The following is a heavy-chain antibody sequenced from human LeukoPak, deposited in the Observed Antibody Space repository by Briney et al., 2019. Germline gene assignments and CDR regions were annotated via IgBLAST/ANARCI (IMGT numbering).Heavy chain of an antibody. D-gene: IGHD2-15*01. CDR3: ARAVTYCSGGSCYSGLPSAY. CDR2: ITCDSSFI. CDR1: GFTFSSYS. V-gene: IGHV3-21*01. Sequence: GGSLRLSCAASGFTFSSYSMNWVRQAPGKGLERVSSITCDSSFIFYADSVKGRFTISRDNAKNSLYLQMNTLRAEDTAVYYCARAVTYCSGGSCYSGLPSAYWGQGTLVTVSS. J-gene: IGHJ4*02.